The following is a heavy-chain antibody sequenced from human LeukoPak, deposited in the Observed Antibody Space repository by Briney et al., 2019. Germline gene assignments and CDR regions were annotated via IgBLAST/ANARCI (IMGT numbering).Heavy chain of an antibody. CDR3: ARGSVVVVPAAFHALRTDI. J-gene: IGHJ3*02. V-gene: IGHV1-2*02. CDR1: RYTFTGYY. Sequence: GASVKVSCKASRYTFTGYYMHWVRQAPGQGLEGMGWIHPNSGGTNYSQKLQRRVTKTRDPSISPAYMSLSRLRADDTAVYYCARGSVVVVPAAFHALRTDIWGQGTMVTVSS. CDR2: IHPNSGGT. D-gene: IGHD2-2*01.